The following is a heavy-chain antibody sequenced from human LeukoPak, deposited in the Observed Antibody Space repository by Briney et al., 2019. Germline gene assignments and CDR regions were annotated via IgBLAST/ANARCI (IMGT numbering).Heavy chain of an antibody. CDR1: GDTLPQLS. CDR3: ATGGQWDLLVY. V-gene: IGHV1-24*01. CDR2: LEPEKGEM. J-gene: IGHJ4*02. D-gene: IGHD1-26*01. Sequence: GASVKVSCKVSGDTLPQLSTHWVRQAPGKGLEWMGGLEPEKGEMIHAQKVQGRVTMTEDTSTDTAYMELSSLRSEDTAVYYCATGGQWDLLVYWGQGTLVTVSS.